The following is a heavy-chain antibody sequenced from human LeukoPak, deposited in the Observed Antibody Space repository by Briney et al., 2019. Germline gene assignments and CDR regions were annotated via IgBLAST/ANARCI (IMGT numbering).Heavy chain of an antibody. D-gene: IGHD6-13*01. CDR2: INHSGST. V-gene: IGHV4-34*01. Sequence: PETLSLTCAVYGGSFSGYYWSWIRQPPGKGLEWIGEINHSGSTNYNPSLKSRVTISVDTSKNQFSLKLSSVTAADTAVYYCASQGYSSSWYRYFQHWGQGTLVTVSS. J-gene: IGHJ1*01. CDR1: GGSFSGYY. CDR3: ASQGYSSSWYRYFQH.